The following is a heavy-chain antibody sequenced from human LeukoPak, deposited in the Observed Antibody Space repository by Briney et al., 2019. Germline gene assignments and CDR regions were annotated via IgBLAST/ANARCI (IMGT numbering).Heavy chain of an antibody. J-gene: IGHJ4*02. V-gene: IGHV3-7*01. CDR2: IRPDGGEK. CDR3: ARDLSGPSVY. D-gene: IGHD2-15*01. CDR1: GGSISSSNW. Sequence: ETLSLTCAVSGGSISSSNWWSWVRQAPGKGLEWVINIRPDGGEKYFVDSVKGRFTISRDNAKNSLYLQMNSLRAEDTAVYYCARDLSGPSVYWGQGTLVTVSS.